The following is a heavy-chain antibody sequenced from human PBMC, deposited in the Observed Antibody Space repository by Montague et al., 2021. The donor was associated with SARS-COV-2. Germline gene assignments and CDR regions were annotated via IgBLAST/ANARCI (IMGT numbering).Heavy chain of an antibody. CDR2: TYYRSEWYS. CDR1: GDSVSTNSGT. V-gene: IGHV6-1*01. J-gene: IGHJ4*02. D-gene: IGHD2-15*01. CDR3: AGAERGSCGDGNCYQYFFDY. Sequence: CAISGDSVSTNSGTWNWVRLSPSRGLEWLGRTYYRSEWYSDYSVSVKSRISINPDTSKNQFSLQLNSVTPDDTAVYYCAGAERGSCGDGNCYQYFFDYWGQGTLVTVSS.